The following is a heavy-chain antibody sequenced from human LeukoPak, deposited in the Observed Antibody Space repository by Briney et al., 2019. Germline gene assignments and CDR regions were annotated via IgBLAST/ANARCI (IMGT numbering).Heavy chain of an antibody. J-gene: IGHJ3*02. CDR2: ISVYNGNT. Sequence: GASVKVSCKASGYTFTSYGNCWVRQAPGQGLEWMGWISVYNGNTNYAQKLQGRATTTTDTATSTAYMELRSLRPDDTAVYYCARARGYSSSWYDPGRVDAFDIWGQGTMVSVSS. CDR1: GYTFTSYG. D-gene: IGHD6-13*01. V-gene: IGHV1-18*01. CDR3: ARARGYSSSWYDPGRVDAFDI.